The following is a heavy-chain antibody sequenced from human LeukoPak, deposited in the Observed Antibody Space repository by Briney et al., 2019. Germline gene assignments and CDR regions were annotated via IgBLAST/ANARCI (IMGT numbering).Heavy chain of an antibody. CDR2: MNPNSGNT. V-gene: IGHV1-8*01. Sequence: ASVKVSCKASGYTFTSYDINWVRQATGQGLEWMGWMNPNSGNTGYAQKFQGRVTMTRNTSISTAYMELSSLRSEDTAVYYCAGGAAYSGSYSWWGQGTLVTVSS. J-gene: IGHJ4*02. CDR3: AGGAAYSGSYSW. CDR1: GYTFTSYD. D-gene: IGHD1-26*01.